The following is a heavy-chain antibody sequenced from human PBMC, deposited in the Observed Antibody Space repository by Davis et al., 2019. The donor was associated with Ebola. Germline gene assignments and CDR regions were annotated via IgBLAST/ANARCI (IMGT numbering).Heavy chain of an antibody. Sequence: GESLKISCAASGFTFSSYSMNWVRQAPGKGLEWVSSISSSSSYIYYADSVKGRFTISRDNSKNTLYLQMNSLRAEDTAVYYCAKGAGEYYDFWSGFLAYYFDYWGQGTLVTVSS. CDR2: ISSSSSYI. J-gene: IGHJ4*02. D-gene: IGHD3-3*01. CDR3: AKGAGEYYDFWSGFLAYYFDY. CDR1: GFTFSSYS. V-gene: IGHV3-21*04.